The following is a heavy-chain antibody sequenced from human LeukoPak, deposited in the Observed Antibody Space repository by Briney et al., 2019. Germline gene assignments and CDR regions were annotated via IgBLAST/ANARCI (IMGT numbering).Heavy chain of an antibody. CDR2: ISSSSTNI. V-gene: IGHV3-21*01. Sequence: PGGSLRLSCAASGSTLSSYWMHWVRQAPGKGLEWVSFISSSSTNIYYADSLKGRFTISRDNAKNSLYLQMNSLRAEDTAVYYCAREKRDSQGHGWGQGTLVTVSS. D-gene: IGHD3-22*01. CDR3: AREKRDSQGHG. J-gene: IGHJ4*02. CDR1: GSTLSSYW.